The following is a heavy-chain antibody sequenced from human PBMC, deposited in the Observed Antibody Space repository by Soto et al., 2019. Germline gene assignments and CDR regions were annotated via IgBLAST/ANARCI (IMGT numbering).Heavy chain of an antibody. CDR3: ARGFHWEAPFDY. Sequence: NPSETLSLTXAVSDYSISTDYSWGWIRQPPGRGLEWIGSISHSGSTYYNPSLKSRVTISVDTSKNQFSLKLSSVTAADTAVYYCARGFHWEAPFDYWGQGTLVTVSS. CDR2: ISHSGST. CDR1: DYSISTDYS. D-gene: IGHD3-9*01. J-gene: IGHJ4*02. V-gene: IGHV4-38-2*01.